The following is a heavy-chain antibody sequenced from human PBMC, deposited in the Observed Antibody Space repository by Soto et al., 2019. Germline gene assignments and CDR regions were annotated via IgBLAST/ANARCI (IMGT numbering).Heavy chain of an antibody. V-gene: IGHV5-51*01. CDR3: ARHPPTYFEILTGSGGAFDF. CDR1: GDSFTNYW. D-gene: IGHD3-9*01. J-gene: IGHJ3*01. Sequence: GEALKISCKGSGDSFTNYWIAWVRQMPGKGLEWMGIIYPGDSDTRYSPSFQGQVSISADKSISTAYLQWSSLKASDTAMYYCARHPPTYFEILTGSGGAFDFWGRGTEVTGS. CDR2: IYPGDSDT.